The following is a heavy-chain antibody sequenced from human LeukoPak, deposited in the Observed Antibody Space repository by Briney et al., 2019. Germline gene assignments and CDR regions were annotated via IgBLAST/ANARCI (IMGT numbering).Heavy chain of an antibody. V-gene: IGHV3-23*01. CDR3: AKDLGIYGVPYYFDY. D-gene: IGHD2/OR15-2a*01. Sequence: GGSLRLSCAASGFTFSSYAMSWVRQAPGKGLEWVSAISGSGGSKYYADSVKGRFTISRDNSKNTLYLQMNSLRAEDTAVYYCAKDLGIYGVPYYFDYGGQATLATVYS. CDR1: GFTFSSYA. CDR2: ISGSGGSK. J-gene: IGHJ4*02.